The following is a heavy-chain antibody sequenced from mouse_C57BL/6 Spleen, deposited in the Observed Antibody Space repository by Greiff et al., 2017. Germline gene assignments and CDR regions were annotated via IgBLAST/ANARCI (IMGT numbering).Heavy chain of an antibody. CDR1: GYTFTDYY. CDR3: ARMGYYGSNYFDY. D-gene: IGHD1-1*01. Sequence: VQLQQSGPELVKPGASVKISCKASGYTFTDYYINWVKQRPGQGLEWIGWIFPGSGSTYYNEKFKGKATLTVDKSSSTAYMLLSSLTSEDSAVYFCARMGYYGSNYFDYWGQGTTLTVSS. V-gene: IGHV1-75*01. J-gene: IGHJ2*01. CDR2: IFPGSGST.